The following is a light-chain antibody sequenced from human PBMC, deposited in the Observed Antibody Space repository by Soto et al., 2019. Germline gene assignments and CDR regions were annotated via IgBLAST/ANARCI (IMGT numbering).Light chain of an antibody. V-gene: IGLV1-44*01. Sequence: QSVLTQPPSASGIPGQWVTISCSGSSTNIGSNTVSWYQQPPGKAPKLLISSNHQRPSGVPDRFSGSKSGTSASLAISSLQSEDEADDYCAGWDDSLTGYVFGTGTKVTVL. CDR2: SNH. CDR1: STNIGSNT. J-gene: IGLJ1*01. CDR3: AGWDDSLTGYV.